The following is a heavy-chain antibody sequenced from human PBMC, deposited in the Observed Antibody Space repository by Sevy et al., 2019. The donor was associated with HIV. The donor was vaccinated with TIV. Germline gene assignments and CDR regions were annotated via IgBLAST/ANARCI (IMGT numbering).Heavy chain of an antibody. V-gene: IGHV3-64D*06. J-gene: IGHJ4*02. D-gene: IGHD6-13*01. CDR3: VKGDEQQLAYFDY. CDR1: GFTFSSYA. Sequence: GGSLRLSCSASGFTFSSYAMHWVRQAPGKGLEYVSAISSNGGSTYYTDSVKGRFTISRDNSKNTLYLQMSSLRAEDTAVYYCVKGDEQQLAYFDYWGQGTLVTVSS. CDR2: ISSNGGST.